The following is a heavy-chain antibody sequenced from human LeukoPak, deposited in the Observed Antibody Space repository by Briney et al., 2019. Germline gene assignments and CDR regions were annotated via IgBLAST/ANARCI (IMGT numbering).Heavy chain of an antibody. V-gene: IGHV4-59*01. CDR3: ARGSRGSSSGHFYYHYYMDV. D-gene: IGHD6-6*01. Sequence: PSETLSLTCTVSGGSISSYYWNWIRQPPGKGLEWIGFIYYSGSTNSGSTKYNPFLESRVTISVDMSKRQLSLELSSVTAADTAVYYCARGSRGSSSGHFYYHYYMDVWGKGTTVTVSS. CDR2: IYYSGST. J-gene: IGHJ6*03. CDR1: GGSISSYY.